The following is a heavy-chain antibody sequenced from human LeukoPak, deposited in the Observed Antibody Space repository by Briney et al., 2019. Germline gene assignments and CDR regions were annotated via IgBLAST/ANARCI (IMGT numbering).Heavy chain of an antibody. V-gene: IGHV3-30*03. CDR1: GFTFSSYG. CDR2: ISYDGSNK. J-gene: IGHJ4*02. CDR3: ARDRS. Sequence: GGSLRLSCAASGFTFSSYGMHWVRLAPGKGLEWVAVISYDGSNKYYADSVKGRFTISRDNSKNTLYLQMNSLRAEDTAVYYCARDRSWGQGTLVTVSS.